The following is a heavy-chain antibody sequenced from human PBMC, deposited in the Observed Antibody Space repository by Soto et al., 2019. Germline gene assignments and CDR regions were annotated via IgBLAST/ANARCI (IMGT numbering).Heavy chain of an antibody. V-gene: IGHV1-18*01. CDR3: ARDRGFLEWLEVNWFDP. D-gene: IGHD3-3*01. Sequence: QVQLVQSGAEVKKPGASVKVSCKASGYTFTSYGISWVRQAPGQGLEWMGWISAYNGNTNYAQKLQGRVTMTTDTSTSTAYMELRSLRSDDTAVYYCARDRGFLEWLEVNWFDPWAREPWSPSPQ. J-gene: IGHJ5*02. CDR2: ISAYNGNT. CDR1: GYTFTSYG.